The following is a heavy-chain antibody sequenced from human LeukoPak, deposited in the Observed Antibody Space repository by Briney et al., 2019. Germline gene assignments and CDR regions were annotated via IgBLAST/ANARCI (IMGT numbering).Heavy chain of an antibody. D-gene: IGHD4-11*01. Sequence: GASVKVSCKASGYTFTSYDINWVRQATGQGLEWMGWMNPNSGNTGYAQKFQGRVTITRNTSISTAYMELSSLRSEDTAVYYCARPIQSNDAFDIWGQGTMVTVSS. CDR3: ARPIQSNDAFDI. J-gene: IGHJ3*02. V-gene: IGHV1-8*03. CDR1: GYTFTSYD. CDR2: MNPNSGNT.